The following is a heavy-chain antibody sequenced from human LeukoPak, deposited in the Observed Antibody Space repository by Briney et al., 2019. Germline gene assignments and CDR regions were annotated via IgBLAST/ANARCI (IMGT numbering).Heavy chain of an antibody. D-gene: IGHD2-15*01. J-gene: IGHJ6*03. CDR1: GFTFSSYG. Sequence: GGSLRLSCAASGFTFSSYGMHWVRQAPGKGLEWVAYIQYDGSNEQYADSVKGRFSISRDNSKNTLYLQMNSLRAEDTAVYYCARDGKDIVVVVAAATYYYYYYMDVWGKGTTVTVSS. CDR2: IQYDGSNE. V-gene: IGHV3-30*02. CDR3: ARDGKDIVVVVAAATYYYYYYMDV.